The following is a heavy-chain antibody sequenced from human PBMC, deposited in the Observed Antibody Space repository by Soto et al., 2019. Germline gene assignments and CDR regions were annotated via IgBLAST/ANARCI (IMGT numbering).Heavy chain of an antibody. CDR2: IIPIFGTA. V-gene: IGHV1-69*13. D-gene: IGHD2-2*01. J-gene: IGHJ6*02. Sequence: SVKVSCKASGGTFSSYAISWVRQAPGQGLEWMGGIIPIFGTANYAQKFQGRVTITADESTSTAYMELSSLRSEDTAVYYCARDYVVVTDAISYYYGMDVWGQGTTVTVSS. CDR1: GGTFSSYA. CDR3: ARDYVVVTDAISYYYGMDV.